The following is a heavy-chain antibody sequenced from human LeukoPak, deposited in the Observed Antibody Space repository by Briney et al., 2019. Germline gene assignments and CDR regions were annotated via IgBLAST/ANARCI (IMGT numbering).Heavy chain of an antibody. D-gene: IGHD3-10*01. CDR3: ARATTEYGSGSYYNDY. J-gene: IGHJ4*02. V-gene: IGHV4-34*01. CDR2: INHSGST. Sequence: PSETLSLTCAVYGGSFSGYYWSWIRQPPGKGLDWIGEINHSGSTNYNPSLKSRVTISVDTSKNQFSLKLSSVTAADTAVYYCARATTEYGSGSYYNDYWGQGTLVTVSS. CDR1: GGSFSGYY.